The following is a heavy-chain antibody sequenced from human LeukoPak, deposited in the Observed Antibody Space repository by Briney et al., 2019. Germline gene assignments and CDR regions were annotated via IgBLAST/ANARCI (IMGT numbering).Heavy chain of an antibody. CDR1: GGSFSGYY. D-gene: IGHD3-22*01. J-gene: IGHJ4*02. CDR3: ARVPYDSSGLFDY. CDR2: INHSGST. Sequence: SETLSLTCAVYGGSFSGYYWSWIRQPPGEGLEWIREINHSGSTNYNPSLKSRVTISVDTSKNQFSLKLSSVTAADAAVYYCARVPYDSSGLFDYWGQGTLVTVSS. V-gene: IGHV4-34*01.